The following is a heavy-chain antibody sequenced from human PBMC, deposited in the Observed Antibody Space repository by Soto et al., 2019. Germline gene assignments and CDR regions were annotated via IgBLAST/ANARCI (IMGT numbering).Heavy chain of an antibody. Sequence: GASVKVSCKASGGTFSSYTISWVRQAPGQGLEWMGRIIPILGIANYAQKFQGRVTITADKSKNTLYLQMNSLRAEDTAVYYCASNSSSWLSFDYWGQGTLDTVSS. V-gene: IGHV1-69*02. CDR3: ASNSSSWLSFDY. J-gene: IGHJ4*02. CDR1: GGTFSSYT. CDR2: IIPILGIA. D-gene: IGHD6-13*01.